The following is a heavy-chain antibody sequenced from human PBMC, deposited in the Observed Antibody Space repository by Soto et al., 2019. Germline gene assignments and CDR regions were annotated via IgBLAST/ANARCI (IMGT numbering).Heavy chain of an antibody. Sequence: SETLSLTCAVYGGSFSGYYWSWIRQPPGKGLEWIGEINHSGSTNYNPSLKSRVTISVDTSKNQFSLKLSSVTAADTAVYYCAPPEGVLINGTTSDDYWGQGTLVTVSS. CDR3: APPEGVLINGTTSDDY. J-gene: IGHJ4*02. D-gene: IGHD1-20*01. CDR1: GGSFSGYY. V-gene: IGHV4-34*01. CDR2: INHSGST.